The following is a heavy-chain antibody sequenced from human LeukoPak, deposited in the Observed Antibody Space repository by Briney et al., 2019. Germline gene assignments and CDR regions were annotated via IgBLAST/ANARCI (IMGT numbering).Heavy chain of an antibody. J-gene: IGHJ4*02. CDR2: ISSSSSYI. V-gene: IGHV3-21*01. D-gene: IGHD4-17*01. CDR3: ARDHDGDLDY. Sequence: GGSLRLPCAASGFTFSSYSMNWVRQAPGKGLEWVSSISSSSSYIYYADSVKGRFTISRDNAKNSLYLQMNSLRAEDTAVYYCARDHDGDLDYWGQGTLVTVSS. CDR1: GFTFSSYS.